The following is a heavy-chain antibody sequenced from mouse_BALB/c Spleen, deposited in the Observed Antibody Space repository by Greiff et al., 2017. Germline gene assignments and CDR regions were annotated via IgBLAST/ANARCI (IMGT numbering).Heavy chain of an antibody. J-gene: IGHJ2*01. CDR2: ISNLAYSI. V-gene: IGHV5-15*02. CDR1: GFTFSDYG. D-gene: IGHD2-2*01. CDR3: ARADYGSYFDY. Sequence: EVKLVESGGGLVQPGGSRKLSCAASGFTFSDYGMAWVRQAPGKGPEWVAFISNLAYSIYYADTVTGRFTIARENAKNTLYLEMSSLRSEDTAMYYCARADYGSYFDYWGQGTTLTVSS.